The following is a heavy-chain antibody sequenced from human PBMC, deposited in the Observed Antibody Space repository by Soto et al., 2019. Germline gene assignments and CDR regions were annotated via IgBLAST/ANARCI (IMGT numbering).Heavy chain of an antibody. CDR2: IYYSGST. D-gene: IGHD5-12*01. CDR1: GGSISSGDYY. CDR3: ARWLGYGPHFDY. Sequence: QVQLQESGPGLVKPSQTLSLTCTVSGGSISSGDYYWSWIRQPPGKGLEWIGYIYYSGSTYYNPSLKSRVTISVATSKNQFPLKLSSVTAADTAVYYCARWLGYGPHFDYWGQGTLVTVSS. V-gene: IGHV4-30-4*01. J-gene: IGHJ4*02.